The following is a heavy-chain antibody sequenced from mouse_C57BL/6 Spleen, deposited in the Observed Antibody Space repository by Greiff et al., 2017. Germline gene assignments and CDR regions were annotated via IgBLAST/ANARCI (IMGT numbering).Heavy chain of an antibody. CDR1: GYTFTSYW. CDR3: ARRGDDADYDYDWGFAY. V-gene: IGHV1-7*01. D-gene: IGHD2-4*01. J-gene: IGHJ3*01. CDR2: INPSSGYT. Sequence: QVQLKQSGAELAKPGASVKLSCKASGYTFTSYWMHWVKQRPGQGLEWIGYINPSSGYTKYNQKFKDKATLTADKSSSTAYMQLSSLTYEDSAVYECARRGDDADYDYDWGFAYWGKGTLVTVS.